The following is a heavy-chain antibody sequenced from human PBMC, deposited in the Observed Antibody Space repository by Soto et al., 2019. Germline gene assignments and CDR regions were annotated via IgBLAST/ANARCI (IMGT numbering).Heavy chain of an antibody. D-gene: IGHD3-16*01. CDR1: GFTFSDYY. CDR3: AISQDRGGRTTFIY. CDR2: ISSSGSTI. J-gene: IGHJ4*02. V-gene: IGHV3-11*01. Sequence: GGSLRLSCAASGFTFSDYYMSWIRQAPGKGLEWVSYISSSGSTIYYADSVKGRFTISRDNAKNSLYLQMISLRAEDTALYYCAISQDRGGRTTFIYWGQGTQVTVSS.